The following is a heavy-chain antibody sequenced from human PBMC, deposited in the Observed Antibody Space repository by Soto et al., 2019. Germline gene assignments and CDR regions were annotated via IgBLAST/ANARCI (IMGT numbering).Heavy chain of an antibody. CDR3: TTVDYFDSIGYYGLDS. CDR1: GFTFSDAW. Sequence: GGSLRLSCAASGFTFSDAWMSWVRQAPGKGLEWVGRIKSKTDSGTADYAEPVKGRFTISRDDSKNIVYLEMNSLKTEDTAVYYCTTVDYFDSIGYYGLDSWGQGTLVTVSS. J-gene: IGHJ4*02. V-gene: IGHV3-15*01. D-gene: IGHD3-22*01. CDR2: IKSKTDSGTA.